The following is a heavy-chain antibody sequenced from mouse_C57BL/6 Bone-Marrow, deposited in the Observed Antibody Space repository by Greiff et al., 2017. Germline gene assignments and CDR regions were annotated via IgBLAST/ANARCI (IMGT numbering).Heavy chain of an antibody. J-gene: IGHJ3*01. CDR3: TPDYYGSSPWFAY. CDR2: IDPENGDT. D-gene: IGHD1-1*01. V-gene: IGHV14-4*01. CDR1: GFNIKDDY. Sequence: DVQLQESGAELVRPGASVKLSCTASGFNIKDDYMHWVKQRPEQGLEWIGWIDPENGDTEYASKFQGKATITADTSSNTAYLQLSSLTSEDTAVYYCTPDYYGSSPWFAYWGQGTLVTVSA.